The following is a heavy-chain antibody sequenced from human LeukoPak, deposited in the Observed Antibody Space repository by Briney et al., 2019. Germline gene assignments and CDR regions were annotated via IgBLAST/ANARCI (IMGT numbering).Heavy chain of an antibody. V-gene: IGHV4-34*01. CDR1: GGSFSGYY. CDR3: ARARRDGYNWRNWFDP. J-gene: IGHJ5*02. D-gene: IGHD5-24*01. Sequence: SETLSLTCAVYGGSFSGYYWSWIRQPPGKGLEWIGEINHSGSTNYNPSLKSRVTISVDTSKNQFSLKLSSVTAADTAMYYCARARRDGYNWRNWFDPWGQGTLVTVSS. CDR2: INHSGST.